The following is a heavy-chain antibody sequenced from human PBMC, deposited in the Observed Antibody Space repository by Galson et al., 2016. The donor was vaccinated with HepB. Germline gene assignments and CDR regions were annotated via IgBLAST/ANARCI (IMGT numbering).Heavy chain of an antibody. V-gene: IGHV3-7*01. CDR3: ARDGSGWLFDS. J-gene: IGHJ4*02. CDR1: GFTFSNYW. D-gene: IGHD6-19*01. Sequence: SLRLSCAASGFTFSNYWMSWVRQPPGKGLEWVGNIERDGSEKYYVDSVEGRFTISRDNAKNSLYLQMNSLRAEDTAVYYCARDGSGWLFDSWGQGTLVTVSS. CDR2: IERDGSEK.